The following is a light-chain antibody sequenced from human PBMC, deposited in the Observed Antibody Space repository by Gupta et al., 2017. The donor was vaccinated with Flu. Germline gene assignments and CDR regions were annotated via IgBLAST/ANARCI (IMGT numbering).Light chain of an antibody. V-gene: IGKV2-30*02. Sequence: DVVMTQSPLSLPVTPGQPASISCRSSESLIHSDGNTYLNWFQQRPGQSPRRLIYKVSDRDSGVPDRFSGSWSGTDFTLKISRVEPEDVGVYYCRQTSHWPYTFGQGTNLEIK. CDR2: KVS. CDR3: RQTSHWPYT. CDR1: ESLIHSDGNTY. J-gene: IGKJ2*01.